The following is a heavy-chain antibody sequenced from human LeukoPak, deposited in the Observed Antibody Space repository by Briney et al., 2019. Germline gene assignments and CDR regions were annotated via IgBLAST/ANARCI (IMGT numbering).Heavy chain of an antibody. D-gene: IGHD3-10*01. V-gene: IGHV1-2*02. CDR1: GYTFTGYY. Sequence: GASVKVSCKASGYTFTGYYMHWVRPAPGQGLEWMGWINPNSGGTNYAQKFQGRVTMTRDTSISTAYMELSRLRSDDTAVYYCARVVGGTMVRGVLLDYWGQGTLVTVSS. CDR2: INPNSGGT. CDR3: ARVVGGTMVRGVLLDY. J-gene: IGHJ4*02.